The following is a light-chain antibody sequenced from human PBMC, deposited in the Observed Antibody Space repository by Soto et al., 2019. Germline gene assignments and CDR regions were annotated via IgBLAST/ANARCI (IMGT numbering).Light chain of an antibody. J-gene: IGKJ5*01. V-gene: IGKV3-11*01. CDR2: DAS. Sequence: EIVLTQSPATLSLSPGERATLSCRARQSVSSYLAWYQQKPGQAPRLLIYDASNRATGIPARFSGSGSGTDFTLTISSLEPEDFAVYYCHQRSNWPITFGQGTRLEIK. CDR3: HQRSNWPIT. CDR1: QSVSSY.